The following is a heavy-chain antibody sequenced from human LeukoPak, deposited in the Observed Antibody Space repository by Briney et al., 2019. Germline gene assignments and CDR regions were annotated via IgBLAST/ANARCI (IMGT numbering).Heavy chain of an antibody. CDR1: GGTFSSYA. J-gene: IGHJ3*02. Sequence: SVKVSCKASGGTFSSYAISWVRQAPGQGLEWMGGIIPIFGTANYAQKFQGRVTITADKSTSTAYMELSSLRSEDTAVYYCARERGYSGYDPSGIDAFDIWGQGTMVTVSS. CDR2: IIPIFGTA. D-gene: IGHD5-12*01. CDR3: ARERGYSGYDPSGIDAFDI. V-gene: IGHV1-69*06.